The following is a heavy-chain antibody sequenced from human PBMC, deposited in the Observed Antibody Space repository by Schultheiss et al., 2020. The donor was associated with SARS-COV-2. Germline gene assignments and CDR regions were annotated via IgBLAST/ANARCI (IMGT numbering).Heavy chain of an antibody. J-gene: IGHJ6*02. Sequence: ASVKVSCKASGYTFTSYYMHWVRQAPGQGLEWMGWINPNSGGTNYAQKFQGRVTMTRDTSISTAYMELSRLRSEDTAVYYCATGPALIAAAGSWSVWGQGTTVTVSS. V-gene: IGHV1-2*02. CDR3: ATGPALIAAAGSWSV. CDR2: INPNSGGT. CDR1: GYTFTSYY. D-gene: IGHD6-13*01.